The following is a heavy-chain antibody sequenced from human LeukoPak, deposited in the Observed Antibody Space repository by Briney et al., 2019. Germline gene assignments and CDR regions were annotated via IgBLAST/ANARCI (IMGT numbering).Heavy chain of an antibody. CDR2: ISSSSSYI. CDR1: GFTFSSYS. Sequence: GGSLRLSCAASGFTFSSYSMNWVRQAPGKGLEWVSSISSSSSYIYYADSVKGRFTISRDNAKNSLYLQMNSLRAEDTAVYYCARDQYSSDWYNWFDPWGQGTLVTVSS. D-gene: IGHD6-19*01. V-gene: IGHV3-21*01. J-gene: IGHJ5*02. CDR3: ARDQYSSDWYNWFDP.